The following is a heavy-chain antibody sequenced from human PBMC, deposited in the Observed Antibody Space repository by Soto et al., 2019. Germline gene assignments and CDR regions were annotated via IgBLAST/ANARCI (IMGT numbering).Heavy chain of an antibody. D-gene: IGHD3-9*01. CDR2: ISAYNGNT. V-gene: IGHV1-18*01. CDR1: GYTFTSYG. CDR3: ARPVNYDILTGYSAPPLYFDY. J-gene: IGHJ4*02. Sequence: ASVKVSCKASGYTFTSYGISWVRQAPGQGLEWIGRISAYNGNTNYAQKLQGRVTMTTDTSTSTAYMELRSLRSDDTAVYYCARPVNYDILTGYSAPPLYFDYWGQGTLVTVSS.